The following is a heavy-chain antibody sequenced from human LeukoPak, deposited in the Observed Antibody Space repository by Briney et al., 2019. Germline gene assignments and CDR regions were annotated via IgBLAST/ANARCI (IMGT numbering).Heavy chain of an antibody. CDR2: ISSSGSTI. J-gene: IGHJ3*02. D-gene: IGHD3-22*01. CDR3: ARDSPYYDSSGYYGADAFDI. V-gene: IGHV3-11*01. CDR1: GFTFSDYY. Sequence: GGSLRLSCAASGFTFSDYYMSWIRQAPGKGLEWASYISSSGSTIYYADSVKGRFTISRDNAKNSLYLQMNSLRAEDTAVYYCARDSPYYDSSGYYGADAFDIWGQGTMVTVSS.